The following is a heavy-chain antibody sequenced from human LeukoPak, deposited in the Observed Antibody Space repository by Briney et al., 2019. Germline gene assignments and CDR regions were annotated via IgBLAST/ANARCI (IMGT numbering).Heavy chain of an antibody. V-gene: IGHV3-13*01. CDR3: VREARGYHYTYFDY. J-gene: IGHJ4*02. CDR2: VSSGFHA. D-gene: IGHD5-18*01. Sequence: GGSLRLSCTASGFTLGSHDMHWVRHIPGQGLEWVAAVSSGFHAFFADSVQGRFTVSREDARNSLYLQMNSLRAGDTAVYYCVREARGYHYTYFDYWGQSTLVTVSS. CDR1: GFTLGSHD.